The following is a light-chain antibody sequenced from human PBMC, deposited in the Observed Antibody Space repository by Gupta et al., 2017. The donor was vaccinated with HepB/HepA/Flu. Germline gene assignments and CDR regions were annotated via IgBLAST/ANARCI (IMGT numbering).Light chain of an antibody. J-gene: IGLJ3*02. V-gene: IGLV1-44*01. CDR1: SSNIGSNT. Sequence: QSVLTQPPSASRTPGQRVTISCSGSSSNIGSNTVNWYQQLPGTAPKILIYSNNQRPSGVPDRFSGSKSGTSASLAISGLQSEDEADYYCAAWDDSLNGPVFGGETKLTVL. CDR2: SNN. CDR3: AAWDDSLNGPV.